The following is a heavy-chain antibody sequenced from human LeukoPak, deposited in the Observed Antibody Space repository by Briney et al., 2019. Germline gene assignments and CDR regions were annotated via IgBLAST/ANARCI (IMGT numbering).Heavy chain of an antibody. CDR2: IYYSGST. J-gene: IGHJ3*02. CDR1: GGSISSSSYY. Sequence: SETLSLTCTVSGGSISSSSYYWGWIRQPPGKGLEWIGSIYYSGSTYYNPSLKSRVTISVDTSKNQFSLKLSSVTAADTAVYYCARDLIIPYGGKGGDAFDIWGRGTMVTVSS. CDR3: ARDLIIPYGGKGGDAFDI. V-gene: IGHV4-39*07. D-gene: IGHD4-23*01.